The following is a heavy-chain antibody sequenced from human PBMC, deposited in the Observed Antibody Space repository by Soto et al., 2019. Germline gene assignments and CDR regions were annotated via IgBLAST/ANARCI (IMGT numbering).Heavy chain of an antibody. Sequence: EVQLVESGGGLVQPGGSLRLSCTASRFTFSVYWMSWVRQAPGKGLEWVVNIRHDGSEKFYVDSVKGRFTVSRDNAKNSLYLQMNSLRAEDTAVYYCARDTLSAFDVWGQGTMVTVSS. CDR2: IRHDGSEK. CDR3: ARDTLSAFDV. J-gene: IGHJ3*01. CDR1: RFTFSVYW. V-gene: IGHV3-7*01. D-gene: IGHD3-16*01.